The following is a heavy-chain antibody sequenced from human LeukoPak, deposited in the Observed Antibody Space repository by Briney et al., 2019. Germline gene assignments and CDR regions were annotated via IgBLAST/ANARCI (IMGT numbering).Heavy chain of an antibody. CDR2: IYSGGIT. D-gene: IGHD3-3*01. J-gene: IGHJ3*02. V-gene: IGHV3-66*01. Sequence: GGSLRLSCAASGFTFSDAWMTWVRQAPGKGLEWVSIIYSGGITSYADSVKGRFTISRDNSKNTLYLQLNSLRAEDTAVYYCARGYFAVGAFDIWGQGTMVTVSS. CDR1: GFTFSDAW. CDR3: ARGYFAVGAFDI.